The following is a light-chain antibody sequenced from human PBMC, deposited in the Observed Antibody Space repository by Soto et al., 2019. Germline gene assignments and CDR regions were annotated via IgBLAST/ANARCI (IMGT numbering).Light chain of an antibody. Sequence: DIQMTLSPSTLSASVGDRVTITCRASQSINNWLAWYQQKPGKAPKLLIYKTSNLESGVPSRFSGSGSGTEFSLTINSLQPDDFATYYCQQYKSFSLTFGGGTRVEVK. CDR3: QQYKSFSLT. J-gene: IGKJ4*01. V-gene: IGKV1-5*03. CDR2: KTS. CDR1: QSINNW.